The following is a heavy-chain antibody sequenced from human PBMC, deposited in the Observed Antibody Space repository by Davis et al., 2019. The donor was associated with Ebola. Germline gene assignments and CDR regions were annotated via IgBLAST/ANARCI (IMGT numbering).Heavy chain of an antibody. J-gene: IGHJ4*02. CDR1: GYNFDSYS. V-gene: IGHV5-51*01. Sequence: GESLKISCPTTGYNFDSYSIRWVRQMPEASLDSMGLLHPADPAVKYSPPFQGQVTFSVDKSIQTAYLQWSSLKASDSAMYYCARHLYPTSASRSLPLGYWGQGTLVTVSS. CDR3: ARHLYPTSASRSLPLGY. CDR2: LHPADPAV. D-gene: IGHD3-16*01.